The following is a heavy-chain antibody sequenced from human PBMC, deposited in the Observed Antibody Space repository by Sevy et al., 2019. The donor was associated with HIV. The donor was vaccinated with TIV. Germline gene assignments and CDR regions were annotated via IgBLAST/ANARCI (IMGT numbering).Heavy chain of an antibody. D-gene: IGHD1-26*01. CDR3: ARATTHYFDY. V-gene: IGHV4-59*01. Sequence: SETLSLTCTVSGGSISSYYWSWIRQPPGKGLEWIGYIYYSGSTNYNPSLKSRVTISVDTSKNQFSLKLSSVTAADTAVCYCARATTHYFDYWGQGTLVTVSS. J-gene: IGHJ4*02. CDR1: GGSISSYY. CDR2: IYYSGST.